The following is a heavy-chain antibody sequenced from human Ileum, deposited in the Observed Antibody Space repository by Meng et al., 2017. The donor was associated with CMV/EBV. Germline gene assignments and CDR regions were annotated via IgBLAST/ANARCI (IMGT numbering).Heavy chain of an antibody. CDR3: ARDYGPYSGGVTAMDV. D-gene: IGHD3-16*01. CDR1: GFTFNDYG. J-gene: IGHJ6*02. Sequence: GESLKISCGASGFTFNDYGMDWVRQAPGKGLEWVAFIRYDENNKYYGDSVKGRFTISRDNTKDTLYLQMSSLRAEETAVYYCARDYGPYSGGVTAMDVWGQGTTVTVSS. CDR2: IRYDENNK. V-gene: IGHV3-30*02.